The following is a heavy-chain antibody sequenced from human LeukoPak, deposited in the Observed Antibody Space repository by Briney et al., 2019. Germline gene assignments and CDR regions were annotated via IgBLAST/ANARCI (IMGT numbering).Heavy chain of an antibody. CDR1: GFTFSSYA. J-gene: IGHJ3*02. D-gene: IGHD1-26*01. Sequence: GGSLRLSCAASGFTFSSYAMSWVRQAPGKGLEWVSVISGSGDSTYYADSVKGRFTISRDNAKNTLYLQMNSLRGEDTAVYYCARGGSPPEALGDVFGIWGQGTMVTVSS. CDR3: ARGGSPPEALGDVFGI. CDR2: ISGSGDST. V-gene: IGHV3-23*01.